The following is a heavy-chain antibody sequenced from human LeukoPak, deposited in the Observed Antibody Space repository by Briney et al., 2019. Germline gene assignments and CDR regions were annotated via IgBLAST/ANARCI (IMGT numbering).Heavy chain of an antibody. Sequence: GGSLRLSCAASGFTVSSNYMSWVRQAPAKGLEWVSVIYSGGSTYYADSVKGRFTISRDNSKNTLYLQMNSLRAEDTAVYYCARDRSVAAAGAFDIWGQGTMVTVSS. CDR2: IYSGGST. CDR1: GFTVSSNY. CDR3: ARDRSVAAAGAFDI. V-gene: IGHV3-66*01. D-gene: IGHD6-13*01. J-gene: IGHJ3*02.